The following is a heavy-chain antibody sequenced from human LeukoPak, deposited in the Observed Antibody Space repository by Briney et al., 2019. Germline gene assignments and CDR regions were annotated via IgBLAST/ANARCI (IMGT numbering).Heavy chain of an antibody. Sequence: SETLSLTCTVSGGSISSSSYYWGWIRQPPGKGLEWIGSIYYSGSTYYNPSLKSRVTISVDTSKNQFSLKLSSVTAADTAVYYCARGVVTMIVVNWYFDLWGRGTLVTVSS. CDR2: IYYSGST. CDR1: GGSISSSSYY. D-gene: IGHD3-22*01. J-gene: IGHJ2*01. CDR3: ARGVVTMIVVNWYFDL. V-gene: IGHV4-39*07.